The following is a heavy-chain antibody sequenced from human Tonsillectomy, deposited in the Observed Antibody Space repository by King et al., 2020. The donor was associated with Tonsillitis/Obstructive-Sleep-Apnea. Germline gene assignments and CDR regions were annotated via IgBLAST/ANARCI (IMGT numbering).Heavy chain of an antibody. CDR2: ISYDGSNK. CDR1: GFTFSSYA. D-gene: IGHD2-2*01. Sequence: HVQLVESGGGVVQPGRSLRLSCAASGFTFSSYAIHWVRQAPGKGLEWVAVISYDGSNKYYADSVKGRFTISRDNSKNTLYLQMHSLRAEDTAVYYCARPPPMPLPAATTFYGMDVWGQGTTVTVSS. CDR3: ARPPPMPLPAATTFYGMDV. J-gene: IGHJ6*02. V-gene: IGHV3-30*04.